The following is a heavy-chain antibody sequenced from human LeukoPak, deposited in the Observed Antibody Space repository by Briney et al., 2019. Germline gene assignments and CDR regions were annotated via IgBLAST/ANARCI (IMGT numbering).Heavy chain of an antibody. V-gene: IGHV3-7*01. CDR3: ARAGVRGLRSVDY. Sequence: GGPLRLSCAASGFTFSSYWMSWVRQAPGKGREGVANIKQGGREKFYVHSVKGRFTIPRDNPKNSLYVQINSLRAEDTAVYYCARAGVRGLRSVDYWGQGTLVTVSS. CDR2: IKQGGREK. D-gene: IGHD5-12*01. J-gene: IGHJ4*02. CDR1: GFTFSSYW.